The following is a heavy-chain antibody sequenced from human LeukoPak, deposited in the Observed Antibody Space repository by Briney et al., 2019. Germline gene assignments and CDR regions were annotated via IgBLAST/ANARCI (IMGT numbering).Heavy chain of an antibody. D-gene: IGHD1-26*01. CDR2: ISYDGSNK. Sequence: PGGSLRLSCAASGFTFSSYAMHWVRQAPGKGLEWVAVISYDGSNKYYADSVKGRFTISRDSSKNTLYLQMNSLRAEDTAVYYCARLGVGATDDYWGQGTLVTVSS. J-gene: IGHJ4*02. CDR1: GFTFSSYA. CDR3: ARLGVGATDDY. V-gene: IGHV3-30-3*01.